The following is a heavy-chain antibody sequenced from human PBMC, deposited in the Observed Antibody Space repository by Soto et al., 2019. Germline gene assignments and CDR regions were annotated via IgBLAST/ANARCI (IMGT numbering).Heavy chain of an antibody. D-gene: IGHD1-26*01. V-gene: IGHV3-15*05. CDR3: STGSPFSGSVFDY. J-gene: IGHJ4*02. CDR1: VFSFRTTW. CDR2: IKSKSAGETT. Sequence: PGWSLRLSCAASVFSFRTTWMAWVRLAPGKGLEWVGRIKSKSAGETTDYADPVKGRFTISRDDSKDTLYLHMDSLETGDTAVYYCSTGSPFSGSVFDYWGQGTLVTVSS.